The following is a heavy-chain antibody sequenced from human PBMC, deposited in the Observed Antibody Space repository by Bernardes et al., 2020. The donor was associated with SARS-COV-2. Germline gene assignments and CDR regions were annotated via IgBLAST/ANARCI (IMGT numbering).Heavy chain of an antibody. CDR3: AREVGEMAKYFDL. CDR2: IYYSGST. Sequence: SETLSLTCTVSGGSISGYYWSWIRQPPGKGLEWIAYIYYSGSTNYSPSLKSRVTISVDTSKNQFSLKLSSVTAADTAVYYCAREVGEMAKYFDLWGRGTLVTVSS. CDR1: GGSISGYY. V-gene: IGHV4-59*01. J-gene: IGHJ2*01.